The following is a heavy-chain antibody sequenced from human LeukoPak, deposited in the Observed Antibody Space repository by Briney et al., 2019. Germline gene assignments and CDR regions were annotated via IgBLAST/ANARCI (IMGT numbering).Heavy chain of an antibody. V-gene: IGHV3-7*01. D-gene: IGHD3-3*01. CDR3: ARAFWSGYSDY. CDR2: IKHDESEK. J-gene: IGHJ4*02. CDR1: GFSFNSDW. Sequence: GGSLRLSCAASGFSFNSDWMDWVRQAPGKGLEWVANIKHDESEKNYLDSVKGRFTISRDNAQNSLYLQMNGLRVEDTAVYYCARAFWSGYSDYWGQGTLVTVSS.